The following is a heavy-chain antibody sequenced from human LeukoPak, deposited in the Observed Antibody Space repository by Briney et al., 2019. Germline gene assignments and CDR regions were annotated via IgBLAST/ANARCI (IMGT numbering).Heavy chain of an antibody. D-gene: IGHD3-22*01. CDR2: ISAYNGNT. V-gene: IGHV1-18*01. CDR1: GYTFTSYG. Sequence: ASVKVSCKASGYTFTSYGISWVRQAPGQGLEWMGWISAYNGNTNYAQKLQGRVTMTTDTSTSTAYMELRSLRSDDTAVYYCAIVTYYYDSSGYLDYWGQGNLVTVSS. J-gene: IGHJ4*02. CDR3: AIVTYYYDSSGYLDY.